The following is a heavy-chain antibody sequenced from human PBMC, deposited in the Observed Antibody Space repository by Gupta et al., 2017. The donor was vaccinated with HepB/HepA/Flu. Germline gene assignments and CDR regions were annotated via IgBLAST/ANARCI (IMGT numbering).Heavy chain of an antibody. Sequence: QVQLQESGPGLVKPSGTLSLTCAVSGGSISSSNWWSWVRQPPGKGLEGIGEIYHSGSTNYNPSLKSRVTISVDKSKNQFSLKLSSVTAADTAVYYCARVPDEWGEPHKANCSSTSCYSNYYYYYGMDVWGQGTTVTVSS. J-gene: IGHJ6*02. V-gene: IGHV4-4*02. CDR3: ARVPDEWGEPHKANCSSTSCYSNYYYYYGMDV. CDR1: GGSISSSNW. CDR2: IYHSGST. D-gene: IGHD2-2*02.